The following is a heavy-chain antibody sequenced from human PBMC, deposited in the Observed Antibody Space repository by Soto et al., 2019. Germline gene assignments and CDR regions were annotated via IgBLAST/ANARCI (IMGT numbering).Heavy chain of an antibody. CDR1: GFTFSDYY. D-gene: IGHD5-12*01. J-gene: IGHJ4*02. V-gene: IGHV3-11*01. CDR2: ISSSGATI. CDR3: ARDGVLATGPIDY. Sequence: GSLRLFCAASGFTFSDYYMSWIRQAPGKGLEWLSYISSSGATIYYVDSVKGRFTISRDNAKKSLYLQMDSLRAEDTAVYYCARDGVLATGPIDYWGPGTLVNVSS.